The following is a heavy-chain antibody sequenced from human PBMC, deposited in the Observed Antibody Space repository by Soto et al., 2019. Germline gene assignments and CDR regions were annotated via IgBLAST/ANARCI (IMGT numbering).Heavy chain of an antibody. V-gene: IGHV4-4*07. CDR3: ARDDYKDGGNNWFDP. CDR1: CGSITNYY. D-gene: IGHD3-16*01. CDR2: IYTKERT. Sequence: SETVSLTCTVSCGSITNYYWSWIRQPAGKGLEWIGRIYTKERTNYNLSFRNRVTMSVDTSKNQFSLKLDAVTAADTAVYYCARDDYKDGGNNWFDPWGQGTLVTVSS. J-gene: IGHJ5*02.